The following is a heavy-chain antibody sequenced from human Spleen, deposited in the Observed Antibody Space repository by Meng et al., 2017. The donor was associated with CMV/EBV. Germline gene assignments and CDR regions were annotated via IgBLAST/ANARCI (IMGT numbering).Heavy chain of an antibody. CDR3: ARSWDPELQNWFDP. D-gene: IGHD1-26*01. Sequence: CAVYGGSFSGYYWSWIRQPPGKGLEWIGEINHSGSTNYNPSLKSRVTISVDTSKNQFSLRLTSVTAADTAVYYCARSWDPELQNWFDPWGQGTLVTVSS. J-gene: IGHJ5*02. CDR2: INHSGST. CDR1: GGSFSGYY. V-gene: IGHV4-34*01.